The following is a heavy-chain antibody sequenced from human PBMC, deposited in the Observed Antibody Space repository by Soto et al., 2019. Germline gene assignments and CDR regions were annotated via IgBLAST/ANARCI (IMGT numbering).Heavy chain of an antibody. Sequence: PGGSLRLSCAASGFTFSSYAMSWVRQAPGKGLEWVSAISGSGGSTYYADSVKGRFTISRDNSKNTLYLQMNSLRAEDTAVYYCAKNPRRAPGYSSSWYSFHWGQGTLVTVSS. J-gene: IGHJ4*02. CDR3: AKNPRRAPGYSSSWYSFH. CDR1: GFTFSSYA. D-gene: IGHD6-13*01. V-gene: IGHV3-23*01. CDR2: ISGSGGST.